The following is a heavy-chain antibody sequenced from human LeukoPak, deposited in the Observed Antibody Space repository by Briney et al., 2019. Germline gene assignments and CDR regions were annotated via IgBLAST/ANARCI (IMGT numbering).Heavy chain of an antibody. Sequence: GGSLRLSCTVSGFTFSSYAMSWVRQAPGKGLEWVSAISGSGGSTYYADSVKGRFTISRDNSKNTLYLQMNSLRAEDTAVYYCAKDFMPFYYDSSGRWGQGTLVTVSS. CDR2: ISGSGGST. D-gene: IGHD3-22*01. V-gene: IGHV3-23*01. CDR3: AKDFMPFYYDSSGR. J-gene: IGHJ4*02. CDR1: GFTFSSYA.